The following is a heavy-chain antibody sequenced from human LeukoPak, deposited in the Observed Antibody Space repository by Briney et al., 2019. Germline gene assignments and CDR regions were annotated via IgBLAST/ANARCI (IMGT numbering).Heavy chain of an antibody. Sequence: SETLSLTCTVSGGSISSGGYYWSWIRQHPGKGLEWIGYIYYSGSTYYNPSLKSRVTISVDTSKNQFSLKLSSVTAADTAVYYCARERSGSSGYYYVDYWGQGTLVTVSS. CDR2: IYYSGST. V-gene: IGHV4-31*03. CDR1: GGSISSGGYY. D-gene: IGHD3-22*01. CDR3: ARERSGSSGYYYVDY. J-gene: IGHJ4*02.